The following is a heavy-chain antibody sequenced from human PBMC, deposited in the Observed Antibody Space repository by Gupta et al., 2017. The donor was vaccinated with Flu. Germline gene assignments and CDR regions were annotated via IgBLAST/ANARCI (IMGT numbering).Heavy chain of an antibody. J-gene: IGHJ4*02. Sequence: KGLEWVANIKQDGSEKYYVDSVKGRFTISRDNAKNSLYLQMNSLRAEDTAVYYCARGYYDFWSGYSVNYFDYWGQGTLVTVSS. CDR3: ARGYYDFWSGYSVNYFDY. CDR2: IKQDGSEK. D-gene: IGHD3-3*01. V-gene: IGHV3-7*01.